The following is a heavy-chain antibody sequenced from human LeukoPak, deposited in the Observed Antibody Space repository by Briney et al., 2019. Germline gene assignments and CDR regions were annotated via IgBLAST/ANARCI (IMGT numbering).Heavy chain of an antibody. CDR2: ISAYNGNT. CDR1: GYTFTSYG. D-gene: IGHD3-10*01. Sequence: ASVKVSCKASGYTFTSYGINWVRQAPGQGLEWMGWISAYNGNTNYAQKLQGRVTMTTDTSTSTAYMELRSLRSDDTAVYYCARDGGEFYHLYYFDYWGQGTLVTVSS. J-gene: IGHJ4*02. V-gene: IGHV1-18*01. CDR3: ARDGGEFYHLYYFDY.